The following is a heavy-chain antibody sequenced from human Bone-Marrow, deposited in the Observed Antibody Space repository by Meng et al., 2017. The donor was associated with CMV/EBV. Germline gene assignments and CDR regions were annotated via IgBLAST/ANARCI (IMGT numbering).Heavy chain of an antibody. CDR2: INHSGST. V-gene: IGHV4-34*01. CDR1: GGSFSGYY. J-gene: IGHJ6*02. Sequence: SETLSLTCAVYGGSFSGYYWSWIRQPPGKGLEWLGEINHSGSTNYNPSLKSRVTISVDTSKNQFSLKLSSVTAADTAVYYCARTGPASSYYYYGMDVWGQGTTVTVSS. CDR3: ARTGPASSYYYYGMDV. D-gene: IGHD2-2*01.